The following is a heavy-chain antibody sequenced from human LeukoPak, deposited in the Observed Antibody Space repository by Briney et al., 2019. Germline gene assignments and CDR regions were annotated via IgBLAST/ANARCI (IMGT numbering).Heavy chain of an antibody. J-gene: IGHJ4*02. CDR2: ISSDGSNT. CDR3: VRDKIRGWFVDQ. Sequence: GGPLRLSCAASGFTFSTYWMHWVRQAPGKAPVWVSRISSDGSNTIYADSVKGRFTISRDNAKNTLYLQMNSLRAEDAAVYYCVRDKIRGWFVDQWGQGTLVTVSS. V-gene: IGHV3-74*01. CDR1: GFTFSTYW. D-gene: IGHD6-19*01.